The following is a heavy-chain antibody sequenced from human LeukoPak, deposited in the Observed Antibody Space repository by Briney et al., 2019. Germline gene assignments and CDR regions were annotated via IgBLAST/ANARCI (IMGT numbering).Heavy chain of an antibody. Sequence: GRSLRLPCAASGFTFSSYAMHWVRQAPGKGLEWVAVISYDGSNKYYADSVKGRFTISRDNSKNTLYLQMNSLRAEDTAVYYCARDGELLGLYFDYWGQGTLVTVSS. CDR2: ISYDGSNK. V-gene: IGHV3-30*04. D-gene: IGHD1-26*01. CDR3: ARDGELLGLYFDY. J-gene: IGHJ4*02. CDR1: GFTFSSYA.